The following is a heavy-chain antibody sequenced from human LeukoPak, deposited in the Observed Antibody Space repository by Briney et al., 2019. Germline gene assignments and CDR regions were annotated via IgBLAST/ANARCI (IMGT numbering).Heavy chain of an antibody. CDR2: ISGSGGST. V-gene: IGHV3-23*01. Sequence: GGSLRLSCAASRFTFSSYAMSWVRQAPGKGLEWVSAISGSGGSTYYADSVKGRFTISRDNSRNTLYLQMNSLRAEDTAVYYCAKGGSFYYDTSGYLYWGQGTLVTVSS. D-gene: IGHD3-22*01. CDR3: AKGGSFYYDTSGYLY. J-gene: IGHJ4*02. CDR1: RFTFSSYA.